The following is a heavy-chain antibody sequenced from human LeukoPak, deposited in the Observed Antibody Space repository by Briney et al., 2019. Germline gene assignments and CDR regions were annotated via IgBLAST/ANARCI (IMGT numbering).Heavy chain of an antibody. CDR1: GYTFTRYY. J-gene: IGHJ4*02. CDR2: IHPSSGST. D-gene: IGHD4-23*01. CDR3: ARDHNYGGNSGHYFDY. V-gene: IGHV1-46*01. Sequence: ASVKVSCKASGYTFTRYYMHWVRQAPGQGLEWMGIIHPSSGSTSYAQKFEGRVTLTRDTSTSTVYMELISLRSEDTAVYYCARDHNYGGNSGHYFDYWGQGTLVTVSS.